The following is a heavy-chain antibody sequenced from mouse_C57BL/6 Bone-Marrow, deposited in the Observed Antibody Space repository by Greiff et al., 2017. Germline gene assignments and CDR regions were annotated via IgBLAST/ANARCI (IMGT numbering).Heavy chain of an antibody. CDR2: ISDGGSYT. V-gene: IGHV5-4*01. CDR3: ARQLRAMDY. CDR1: GFTISSYA. J-gene: IGHJ4*01. D-gene: IGHD2-4*01. Sequence: DVQLVESGGGLVKPGGSLKLSCAASGFTISSYAMSWVRQTPEKRLEWVATISDGGSYTYYPDNVKGRVTISRDNAKTNLYLQMSHLKSEDTAMYYCARQLRAMDYWGQGTSVTVSS.